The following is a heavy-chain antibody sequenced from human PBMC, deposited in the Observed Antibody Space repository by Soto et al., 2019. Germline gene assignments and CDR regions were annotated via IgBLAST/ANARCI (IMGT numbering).Heavy chain of an antibody. V-gene: IGHV1-69*02. Sequence: QVQLVQSGAEVKKPGSSVKVSCKASGGTFSSYTISWVRQAPGQGLEWMGRIIPILGIANYAQKFQGRVTITADKSTSTAYMELRSLRSEDTAVYYCASLMTTHEDYYMDVWGKGTTVTVSS. CDR3: ASLMTTHEDYYMDV. D-gene: IGHD3-16*01. J-gene: IGHJ6*03. CDR2: IIPILGIA. CDR1: GGTFSSYT.